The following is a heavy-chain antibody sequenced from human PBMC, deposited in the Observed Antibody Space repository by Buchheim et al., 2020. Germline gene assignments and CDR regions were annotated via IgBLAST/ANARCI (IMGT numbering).Heavy chain of an antibody. Sequence: EVQLLESGGGLVQPGGSLRLSCAASGFTFSSYAMSWVRQAPGKGLEWVSAISGSGGSTYYADSVKGRFTISRDNSKNTLYLQMNSLRAEDTAVYYCAKDRLGCSGGSCWVQGYGMDVWGQGTT. J-gene: IGHJ6*02. V-gene: IGHV3-23*01. D-gene: IGHD2-15*01. CDR1: GFTFSSYA. CDR2: ISGSGGST. CDR3: AKDRLGCSGGSCWVQGYGMDV.